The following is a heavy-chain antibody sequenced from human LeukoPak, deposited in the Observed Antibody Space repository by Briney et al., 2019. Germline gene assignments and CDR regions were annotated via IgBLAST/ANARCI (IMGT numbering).Heavy chain of an antibody. CDR2: IYSGGNT. Sequence: GGSLRLSCADSGFTVSSNYMSWVRQAPGKGLEWVSVIYSGGNTYYADSVKGRFTISRDNSKNTLYLQMNSLRAEDTAVYYCARNYYDSTGYYHPDYWGQGTLVTVSS. D-gene: IGHD3-22*01. CDR1: GFTVSSNY. J-gene: IGHJ4*02. V-gene: IGHV3-53*01. CDR3: ARNYYDSTGYYHPDY.